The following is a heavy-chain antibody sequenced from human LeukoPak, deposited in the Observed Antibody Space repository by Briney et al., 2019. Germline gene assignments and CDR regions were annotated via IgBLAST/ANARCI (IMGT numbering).Heavy chain of an antibody. CDR1: GGSFSGYY. J-gene: IGHJ3*02. CDR3: ARGPLRRSSSFGRAFDI. CDR2: INHSGST. D-gene: IGHD6-6*01. V-gene: IGHV4-34*01. Sequence: SETLSLTCAVYGGSFSGYYWSWIRQPPGKGLEWIGEINHSGSTNYNPSLKGRVTISVDTSKNQLSLKLSSVTAADTAVYYCARGPLRRSSSFGRAFDIWGQGTMVTVSS.